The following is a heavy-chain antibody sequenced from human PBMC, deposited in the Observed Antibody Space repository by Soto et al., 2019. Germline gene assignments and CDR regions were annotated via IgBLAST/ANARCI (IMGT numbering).Heavy chain of an antibody. CDR1: VFTFSSYS. CDR2: ISSSSSTI. V-gene: IGHV3-48*01. J-gene: IGHJ4*02. Sequence: GGSLRLSCAASVFTFSSYSMNWVRQAPGKGLEWVSYISSSSSTIYYADSVKGRFTISRDNAKNSLYLQMNSLRAEDTAVYYCARDFNVAVAGTDYWGQGTLVTVSS. CDR3: ARDFNVAVAGTDY. D-gene: IGHD6-19*01.